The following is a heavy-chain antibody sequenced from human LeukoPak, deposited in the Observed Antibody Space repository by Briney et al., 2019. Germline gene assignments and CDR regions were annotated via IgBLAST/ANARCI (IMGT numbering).Heavy chain of an antibody. CDR3: ARDLSIVVVTAILGY. D-gene: IGHD2-21*02. Sequence: PGGSLRLSCAASGFTFSSYAMHWVRQAPGKGLEWVAVISYDGSNKYYADSVKGRFTVSRDSAKNSLYLQMNSLRDEDTAVYYCARDLSIVVVTAILGYWGQGTLVTVSS. J-gene: IGHJ4*02. CDR1: GFTFSSYA. V-gene: IGHV3-30-3*01. CDR2: ISYDGSNK.